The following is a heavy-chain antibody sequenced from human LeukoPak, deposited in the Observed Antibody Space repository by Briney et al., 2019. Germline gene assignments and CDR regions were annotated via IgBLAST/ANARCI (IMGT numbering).Heavy chain of an antibody. V-gene: IGHV4-30-4*01. CDR2: IYYSGST. Sequence: SQTLSLTCTVSGGSISSGDCYWSWIRQPPGKGLEWIGYIYYSGSTYYNPSLKSRVTISVDTSKNQFSLKLSSVTAADTAVYYCARRAYYYDSSGYYYPVFDYWGQGTLVTVSS. J-gene: IGHJ4*02. CDR3: ARRAYYYDSSGYYYPVFDY. CDR1: GGSISSGDCY. D-gene: IGHD3-22*01.